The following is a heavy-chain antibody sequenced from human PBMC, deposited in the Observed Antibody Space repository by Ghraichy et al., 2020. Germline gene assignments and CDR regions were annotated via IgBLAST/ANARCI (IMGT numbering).Heavy chain of an antibody. V-gene: IGHV3-9*01. CDR2: ISWNSGSI. J-gene: IGHJ6*02. Sequence: GGSLRLSCAASGFTFDDYAMHWVRQAPGKGLEWVSGISWNSGSIGYADSVKGRFTISRDNAKNSLYLQMNSLRAEDTALYYCAKDISYYGSGSFDGMDVWGQGTTVTVSS. CDR1: GFTFDDYA. CDR3: AKDISYYGSGSFDGMDV. D-gene: IGHD3-10*01.